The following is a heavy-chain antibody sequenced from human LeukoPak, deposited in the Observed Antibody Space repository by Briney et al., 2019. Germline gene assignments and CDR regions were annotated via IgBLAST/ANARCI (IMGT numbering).Heavy chain of an antibody. Sequence: ASVKVSCKASGYIFTSYYIHWVRQAPGQGLEWMGIINPTGGSTNYAQKFQGRVTMTRDMSTTTVYMDLSSLKSEDTAVYYCARAGSSGDYQAGSFEYWGQGTLVTVSS. V-gene: IGHV1-46*01. J-gene: IGHJ4*02. CDR1: GYIFTSYY. CDR2: INPTGGST. D-gene: IGHD1-26*01. CDR3: ARAGSSGDYQAGSFEY.